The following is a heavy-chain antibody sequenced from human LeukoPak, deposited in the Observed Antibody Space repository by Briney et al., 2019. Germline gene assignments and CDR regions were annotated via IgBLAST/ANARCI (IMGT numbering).Heavy chain of an antibody. D-gene: IGHD3-10*01. CDR1: GFTFSNAW. J-gene: IGHJ4*02. Sequence: GGSLRLSCTASGFTFSNAWMSWVRQAPGKGLEWVGRIKSKDDGGTTDYAAPVKGRFTISRDGSKNTLYLQMNSLKTEDTAVYYCTTDLGGAFGSGTYDFWGQRTLVTVSA. CDR2: IKSKDDGGTT. V-gene: IGHV3-15*01. CDR3: TTDLGGAFGSGTYDF.